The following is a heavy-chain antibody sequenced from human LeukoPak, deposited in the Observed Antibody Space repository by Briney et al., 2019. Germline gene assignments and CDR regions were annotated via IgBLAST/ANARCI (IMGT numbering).Heavy chain of an antibody. CDR2: IGSTA. V-gene: IGHV3-11*04. D-gene: IGHD7-27*01. CDR3: ARDLTGDPYYYYYMDV. Sequence: GGSLRLSCVASGLTFSDYYMSWIRQAPGKGLEWVSHIGSTANYADSVKGRLTISRDNAKNSLYLQMNSLRAEDTAVYYCARDLTGDPYYYYYMDVWGKGTTVTVSS. J-gene: IGHJ6*03. CDR1: GLTFSDYY.